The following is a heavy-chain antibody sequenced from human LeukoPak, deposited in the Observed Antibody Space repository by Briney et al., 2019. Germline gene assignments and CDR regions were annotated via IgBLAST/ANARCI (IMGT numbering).Heavy chain of an antibody. CDR1: GFTFSDFY. Sequence: GGSLRLSCAASGFTFSDFYMSWLRQTPGKGLEWVSYISTTGTTVDYADSVKGRFTISRDNAKGSLYLQMNNLGADVTAVYYCAKGHTYGMIWGQGTLVTVSS. D-gene: IGHD2-8*01. CDR3: AKGHTYGMI. J-gene: IGHJ4*02. CDR2: ISTTGTTV. V-gene: IGHV3-11*01.